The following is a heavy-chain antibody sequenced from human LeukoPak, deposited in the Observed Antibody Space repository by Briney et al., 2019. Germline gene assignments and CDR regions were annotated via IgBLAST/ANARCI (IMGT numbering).Heavy chain of an antibody. Sequence: ASVKVSCKASGGTFSSYAISWVRQAPGQGLEWMGGIIPIFGTANYAQKFQGRVTITADESTSTAYMELSSLRSEDTAVYYCARGYCSSTSCYDFDYGGQGTLVTVSS. CDR3: ARGYCSSTSCYDFDY. CDR2: IIPIFGTA. CDR1: GGTFSSYA. D-gene: IGHD2-2*01. J-gene: IGHJ4*02. V-gene: IGHV1-69*01.